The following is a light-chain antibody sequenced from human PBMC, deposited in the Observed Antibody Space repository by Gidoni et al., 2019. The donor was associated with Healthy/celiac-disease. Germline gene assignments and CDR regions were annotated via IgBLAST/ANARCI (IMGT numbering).Light chain of an antibody. Sequence: QSPLTQPPSVSRPPGQSVPISCTGTTSDVGSDNRVSWYQQPPGTAPKLMIYEGSNRPSGVPDRCSGSKSGNTASLTISGLQAEDEADYYCSLYTSSSTSYVVFGGGTKLTVL. CDR1: TSDVGSDNR. V-gene: IGLV2-18*01. CDR3: SLYTSSSTSYVV. CDR2: EGS. J-gene: IGLJ2*01.